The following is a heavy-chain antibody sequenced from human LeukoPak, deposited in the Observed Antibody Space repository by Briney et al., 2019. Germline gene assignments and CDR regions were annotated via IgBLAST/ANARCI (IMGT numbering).Heavy chain of an antibody. CDR2: INPNSGGT. D-gene: IGHD3-22*01. V-gene: IGHV1-2*02. Sequence: ASVKVSCKASGYTFTGYYMHWVRQAPGQGLEWMGWINPNSGGTNYAQKFQGRVTMTRDTSISTAYMELSRLRSDDTAVYCCAREWSLQPLEDYGMDVWGQGTTVTVSS. J-gene: IGHJ6*02. CDR1: GYTFTGYY. CDR3: AREWSLQPLEDYGMDV.